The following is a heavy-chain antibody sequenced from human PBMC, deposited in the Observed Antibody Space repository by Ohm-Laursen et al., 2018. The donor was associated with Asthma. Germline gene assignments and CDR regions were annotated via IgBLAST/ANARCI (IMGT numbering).Heavy chain of an antibody. Sequence: SLRLSCSASGFTFDDYAMHWVRQAPGKGLEWVSGISWNSGSIGYADSVKGRFTISRDNAKNSLYLQMNSLRAEDTALYYCAKDIRNCSGGSCYSGPAFDIWGQETMVTVSS. CDR3: AKDIRNCSGGSCYSGPAFDI. D-gene: IGHD2-15*01. J-gene: IGHJ3*02. V-gene: IGHV3-9*01. CDR2: ISWNSGSI. CDR1: GFTFDDYA.